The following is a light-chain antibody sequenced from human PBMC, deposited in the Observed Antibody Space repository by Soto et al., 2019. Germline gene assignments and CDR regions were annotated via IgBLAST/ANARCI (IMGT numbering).Light chain of an antibody. CDR1: SSDVGSNNR. Sequence: QSALTQPPSVSGSPGQSVAISCTGTSSDVGSNNRVSWYQQPPGSAPKLIIYDVSNRPSGIPDRFSGSKSANTASLTISGLQTEDEADYYCRSYTTSNTYVFGTGTKVTVL. J-gene: IGLJ1*01. V-gene: IGLV2-18*02. CDR2: DVS. CDR3: RSYTTSNTYV.